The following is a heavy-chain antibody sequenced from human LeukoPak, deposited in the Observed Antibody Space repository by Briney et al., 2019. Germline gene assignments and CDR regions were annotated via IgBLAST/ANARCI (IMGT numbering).Heavy chain of an antibody. CDR3: VRASGNFDY. CDR2: IWSDGSNK. J-gene: IGHJ4*02. Sequence: PGGSLRLSCAAPGFTLSASGLHWVRRAPGKGLEWVAVIWSDGSNKYYADPVKGRFTISRDNSRKTLYLQMNSLRAEDTAVYFCVRASGNFDYWGQGTLVTVSS. D-gene: IGHD3-10*01. V-gene: IGHV3-33*01. CDR1: GFTLSASG.